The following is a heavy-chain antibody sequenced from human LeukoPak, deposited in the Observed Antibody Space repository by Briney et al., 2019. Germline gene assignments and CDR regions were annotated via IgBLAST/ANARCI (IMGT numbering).Heavy chain of an antibody. CDR1: GFTFSSYW. CDR2: INSDGSST. Sequence: GGSLRPSCAASGFTFSSYWMHWVRQAPGKGLVWVSRINSDGSSTNYADSVKGRFTISRDNAKNTLYLQMNSLRAEDSAVYYCVGSYCSGGSCYSASGYWGQGTLVTVSS. CDR3: VGSYCSGGSCYSASGY. D-gene: IGHD2-15*01. J-gene: IGHJ4*02. V-gene: IGHV3-74*01.